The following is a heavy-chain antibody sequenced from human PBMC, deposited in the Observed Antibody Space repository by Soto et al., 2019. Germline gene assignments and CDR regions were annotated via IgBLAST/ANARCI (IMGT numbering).Heavy chain of an antibody. CDR2: INPTSGGT. J-gene: IGHJ4*02. CDR3: ARDPDYGDYWGYFFDS. CDR1: GYTFAAYY. V-gene: IGHV1-2*02. Sequence: QVQLVQSGAEVKKPGASVKVSCKTSGYTFAAYYIHWIRQAPGQGLEWMGWINPTSGGTVYAQNFQDRVTMTRDPSISTAYMELRRLHSEDTAVYYCARDPDYGDYWGYFFDSWGQGTPVTVSS. D-gene: IGHD4-17*01.